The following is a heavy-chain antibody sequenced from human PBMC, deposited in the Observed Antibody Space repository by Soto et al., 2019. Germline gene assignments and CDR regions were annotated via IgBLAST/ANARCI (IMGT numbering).Heavy chain of an antibody. J-gene: IGHJ6*02. CDR2: ITSNGGTT. D-gene: IGHD2-21*01. CDR1: GFTFSSYA. V-gene: IGHV3-64*01. Sequence: EVQLVESGGGLVQPGGSLRLSCAASGFTFSSYAMHWVRQAPGKGLEYVSVITSNGGTTDYASSVKGRFTISRDNSKNTLYLQMGSLRAEDMAVYYCARRIPFGYGMDVWGQGTTVTVSS. CDR3: ARRIPFGYGMDV.